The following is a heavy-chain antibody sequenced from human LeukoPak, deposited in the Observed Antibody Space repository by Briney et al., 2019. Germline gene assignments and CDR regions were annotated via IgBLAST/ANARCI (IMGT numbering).Heavy chain of an antibody. D-gene: IGHD3-10*01. CDR2: ITESGHST. CDR1: GFGFSRYA. J-gene: IGHJ4*02. V-gene: IGHV3-23*01. CDR3: AKGFACAEDRCNGLDS. Sequence: KPGGSLRLSCAASGFGFSRYAMTWVRQAPRKGLEWVSLITESGHSTYYTKSVKGRFTISRDNSKNTLFLQMNSLGVEDTALYFCAKGFACAEDRCNGLDSWGQGILVIVSS.